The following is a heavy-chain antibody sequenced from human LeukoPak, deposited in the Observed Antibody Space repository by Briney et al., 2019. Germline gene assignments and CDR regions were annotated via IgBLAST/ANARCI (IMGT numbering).Heavy chain of an antibody. J-gene: IGHJ2*01. D-gene: IGHD3-22*01. CDR2: IYYSGST. Sequence: SETLSLTCTVSGGSISSYYWSWIRQPPGKGLEWIGYIYYSGSTNYNPSLKSRVTISVDTSKNQFSLELSSVTAADTAVYYCARPRYYYDSSGPGWFFDLWGRGTLVTVSS. CDR1: GGSISSYY. CDR3: ARPRYYYDSSGPGWFFDL. V-gene: IGHV4-59*08.